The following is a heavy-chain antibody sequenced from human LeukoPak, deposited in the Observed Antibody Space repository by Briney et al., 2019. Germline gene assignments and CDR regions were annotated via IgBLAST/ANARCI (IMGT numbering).Heavy chain of an antibody. V-gene: IGHV1-58*02. Sequence: SVKVSCKASGFTFTSSAMQWVRRARGQRLEWIGWIVVGSGNTNYAQKFQERVTITRDMSTSTAYMELSSLRAEDTAVYYCAAEGGDVGYYYGMDVWGQGTTVTVSS. J-gene: IGHJ6*02. CDR3: AAEGGDVGYYYGMDV. CDR1: GFTFTSSA. D-gene: IGHD3-10*01. CDR2: IVVGSGNT.